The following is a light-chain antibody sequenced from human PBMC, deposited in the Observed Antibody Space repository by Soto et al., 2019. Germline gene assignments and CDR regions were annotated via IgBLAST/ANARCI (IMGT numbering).Light chain of an antibody. J-gene: IGKJ2*03. CDR1: PSVSSTY. V-gene: IGKV3-20*01. CDR3: QQYDNSPRYS. Sequence: EIVLTQSPGTLSLSLGERATLSCRASPSVSSTYLAWYQQKPGQAPRLLIYATSSRATGIPDRFSGRCSRTAVSLTISTLQPDDFAVYYCQQYDNSPRYSFGQGTKLEIK. CDR2: ATS.